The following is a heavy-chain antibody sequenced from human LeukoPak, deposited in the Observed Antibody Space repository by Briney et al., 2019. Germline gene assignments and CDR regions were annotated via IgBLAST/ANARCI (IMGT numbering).Heavy chain of an antibody. CDR3: GRFTRSGDSVY. V-gene: IGHV3-7*04. D-gene: IGHD7-27*01. CDR1: GFTFSSYS. Sequence: QTGGSLRLSCAASGFTFSSYSMNWVRQAPGKGLEWVTNIKQGGSEKQYVDSVKGRFAISRDNAENSLYLQMNSLKAEDTAVYYCGRFTRSGDSVYWGQGTLVTVSS. CDR2: IKQGGSEK. J-gene: IGHJ4*02.